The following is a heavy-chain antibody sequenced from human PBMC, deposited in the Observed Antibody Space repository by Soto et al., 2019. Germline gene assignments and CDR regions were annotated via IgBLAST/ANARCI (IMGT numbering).Heavy chain of an antibody. Sequence: QVQLVQSGPEVKKPGASVKVSCKTSGYTFTHFGISWVRQAPGQGLEWMGWVTTDKGKTTYAQKFQGRDTMTTDTSTSTAYMELRSLRSDDTAVYYCATRSPAFDYWGQGTLVTVSS. CDR2: VTTDKGKT. CDR3: ATRSPAFDY. V-gene: IGHV1-18*01. CDR1: GYTFTHFG. J-gene: IGHJ4*02.